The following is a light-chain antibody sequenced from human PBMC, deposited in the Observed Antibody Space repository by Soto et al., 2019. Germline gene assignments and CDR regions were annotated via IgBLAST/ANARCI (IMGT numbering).Light chain of an antibody. CDR3: SAYAGSNNMDV. Sequence: QSALTQPPSASGSPGQSVTISCTGTSSDVGGYNYVSWYQQHPGKAPKLMIYEVSKRPSGVPDRFSGSKSGNTASLTVSGLQAEDEADYYCSAYAGSNNMDVFGTGTKLPS. V-gene: IGLV2-8*01. CDR1: SSDVGGYNY. J-gene: IGLJ1*01. CDR2: EVS.